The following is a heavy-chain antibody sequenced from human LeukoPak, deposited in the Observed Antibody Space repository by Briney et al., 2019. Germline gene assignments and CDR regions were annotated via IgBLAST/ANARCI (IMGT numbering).Heavy chain of an antibody. CDR1: GGSFRGYY. J-gene: IGHJ5*02. D-gene: IGHD6-19*01. CDR3: ARAASIAVTGTFWLDP. CDR2: IDHSGST. Sequence: KASETLSLTCGVYGGSFRGYYWSWIRQPPGKGLEWIGEIDHSGSTNYFPSLKSRVTISLDTSKNQFSLKLTSVTAADTAVYYCARAASIAVTGTFWLDPWGPGTLVTVSS. V-gene: IGHV4-34*01.